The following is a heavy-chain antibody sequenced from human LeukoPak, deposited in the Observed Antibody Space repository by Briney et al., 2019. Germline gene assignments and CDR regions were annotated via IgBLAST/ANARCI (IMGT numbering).Heavy chain of an antibody. CDR3: ARELREHGVFDI. Sequence: GGSLRLSCAASGLIVSSNYMSWVRQAPGKGLEWVSEIYSGASTYYAASVKGRFSISRDHSKNTVYLQMNSLRAEDTAVYYCARELREHGVFDIWGQGTMVTVPS. J-gene: IGHJ3*02. V-gene: IGHV3-53*01. CDR2: IYSGAST. D-gene: IGHD1-26*01. CDR1: GLIVSSNY.